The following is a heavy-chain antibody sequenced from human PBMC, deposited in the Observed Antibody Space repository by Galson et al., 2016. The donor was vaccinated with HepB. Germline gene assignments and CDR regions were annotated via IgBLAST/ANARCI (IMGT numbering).Heavy chain of an antibody. CDR1: GFSLNTDAVA. D-gene: IGHD7-27*01. J-gene: IGHJ4*02. Sequence: PALVKPTQTLTLTCSFSGFSLNTDAVAVGWIRQPPGKALEWLALLYWNDDKRYRPSLKTRLTITQDSSKNQVVLTMTNMDPVDTGTYYCAHSGRLGVFTLFDSWGQGTRVTVSS. CDR3: AHSGRLGVFTLFDS. V-gene: IGHV2-5*01. CDR2: LYWNDDK.